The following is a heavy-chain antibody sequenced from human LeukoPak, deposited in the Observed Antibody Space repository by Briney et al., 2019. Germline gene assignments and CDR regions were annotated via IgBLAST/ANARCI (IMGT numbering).Heavy chain of an antibody. V-gene: IGHV4-39*01. CDR2: IYYSGST. Sequence: PSETLSLTCTVSGGSISSSSYYWGWIRQPPGKGLEWIGSIYYSGSTYYNPSLKSRVTISVDTSKNQFSLKLSSVTAADTAVYYCASLYYYGSGSYLRDIWGQGTMVTVSS. J-gene: IGHJ3*02. CDR1: GGSISSSSYY. CDR3: ASLYYYGSGSYLRDI. D-gene: IGHD3-10*01.